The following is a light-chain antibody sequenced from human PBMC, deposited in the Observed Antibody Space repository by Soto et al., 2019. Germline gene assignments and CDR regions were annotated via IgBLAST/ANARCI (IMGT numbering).Light chain of an antibody. CDR2: DNN. J-gene: IGLJ1*01. V-gene: IGLV1-51*01. CDR3: GTWDSSLSVYV. Sequence: QSVLTQPPSVSAAPGQKVTISCAGSSSNIGNNYVSWYQQPPGTAPKLLIYDNNKRPSGIPDRFSGSKSGTSATLGITGLQTGDEADYYCGTWDSSLSVYVVGTGTKVTV. CDR1: SSNIGNNY.